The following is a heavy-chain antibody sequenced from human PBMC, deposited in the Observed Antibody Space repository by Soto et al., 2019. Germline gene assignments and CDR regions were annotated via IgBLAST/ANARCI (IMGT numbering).Heavy chain of an antibody. CDR3: AKNYYFDC. V-gene: IGHV3-23*01. CDR2: INRNGGSA. CDR1: GFTFSSYA. J-gene: IGHJ4*02. D-gene: IGHD3-10*01. Sequence: EAQLLDSGGGLVQPGGSLRLSCEASGFTFSSYAMSWVRQAPGKGLEWVSSINRNGGSANYADSVKGRFTISRDDSKNILSLQMNSLRAEDTAIYYCAKNYYFDCWGQGTLVTVSS.